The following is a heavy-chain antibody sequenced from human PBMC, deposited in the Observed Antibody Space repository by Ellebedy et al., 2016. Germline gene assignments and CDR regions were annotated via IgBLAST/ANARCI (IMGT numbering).Heavy chain of an antibody. CDR3: ARETQGAFDV. J-gene: IGHJ3*01. V-gene: IGHV1-8*01. CDR1: GYTFTSYD. CDR2: MNPSIGNT. Sequence: ASVKVSCXASGYTFTSYDINWVRQAPGQGLEYMGWMNPSIGNTGYAQKFQGRVTMTRDTSISTAYMELSRLRSDDTAVYYCARETQGAFDVWGQGTMVTVSS.